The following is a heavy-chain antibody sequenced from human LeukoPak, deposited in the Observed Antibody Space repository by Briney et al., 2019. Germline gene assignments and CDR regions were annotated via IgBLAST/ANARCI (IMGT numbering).Heavy chain of an antibody. J-gene: IGHJ6*03. CDR3: ARDSDNKSFGFWSGYRGYYYYMDV. CDR2: ISAYNGNT. CDR1: GYTFTSYG. V-gene: IGHV1-18*01. Sequence: GASVKVSCKASGYTFTSYGISWVRQAPGQGLEWMGWISAYNGNTNYAQKLQGRVTMTTDTSTSTAYMELRSLRSDDTAVYYCARDSDNKSFGFWSGYRGYYYYMDVWGKGTTVTVSS. D-gene: IGHD3-3*01.